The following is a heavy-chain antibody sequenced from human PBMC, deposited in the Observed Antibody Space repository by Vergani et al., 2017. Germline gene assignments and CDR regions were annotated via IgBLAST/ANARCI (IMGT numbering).Heavy chain of an antibody. D-gene: IGHD1-26*01. CDR2: IIPILDIS. Sequence: QVQLVQSGAEVKKPGSSVKVSCKAFGGTFNSYTISWVRQAPGQGLEWMGRIIPILDISNYAQKFQGRVTITADKSTSTAYMELSSLRSEDTAVDYCARVPSAIVGATFAFDIWGQGTVVTVSS. CDR3: ARVPSAIVGATFAFDI. J-gene: IGHJ3*02. V-gene: IGHV1-69*02. CDR1: GGTFNSYT.